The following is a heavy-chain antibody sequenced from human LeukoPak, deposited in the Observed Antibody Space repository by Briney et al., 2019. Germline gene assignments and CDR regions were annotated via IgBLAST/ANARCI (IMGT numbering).Heavy chain of an antibody. D-gene: IGHD3-9*01. J-gene: IGHJ4*02. CDR1: GFTFSSYA. CDR3: AKDPYYDILTGYYAY. CDR2: ISGSGGST. Sequence: PGGSLRLSCAASGFTFSSYAMSWVRQAPGKGLEWVSAISGSGGSTYYADSVKRRFTISRDNSKNTLYLQMNSLRAEDTAVYYCAKDPYYDILTGYYAYWGQGTLVTVSS. V-gene: IGHV3-23*01.